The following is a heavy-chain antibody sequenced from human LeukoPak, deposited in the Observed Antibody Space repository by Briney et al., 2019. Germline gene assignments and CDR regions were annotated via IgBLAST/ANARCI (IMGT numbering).Heavy chain of an antibody. V-gene: IGHV3-53*01. Sequence: PGGSLRPSCAASGFSVSSNYMSWVRQAPGKGLEWVSIIYSGGSTYYADSVKGRFTISRDISKNTLYLQMNSLRAEDTAVYYCARDLGGATVWGQGTLVTVSS. D-gene: IGHD1-26*01. CDR3: ARDLGGATV. CDR1: GFSVSSNY. CDR2: IYSGGST. J-gene: IGHJ4*02.